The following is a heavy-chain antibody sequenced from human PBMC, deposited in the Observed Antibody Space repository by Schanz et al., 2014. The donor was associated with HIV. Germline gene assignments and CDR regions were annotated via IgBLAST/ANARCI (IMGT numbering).Heavy chain of an antibody. J-gene: IGHJ3*02. CDR3: ARDRVGSSASYVTFDI. CDR2: ISGSGGNT. D-gene: IGHD3-16*01. CDR1: GFTFSTYA. Sequence: EVHLLESGGGLVQPGGSLRLSCAASGFTFSTYAMSWVRQAPGKGLEWVATISGSGGNTCYADSVKGRFTISRDISDNTVHAQISSLRADDTAVYYCARDRVGSSASYVTFDIWGQGTMVTVSS. V-gene: IGHV3-23*01.